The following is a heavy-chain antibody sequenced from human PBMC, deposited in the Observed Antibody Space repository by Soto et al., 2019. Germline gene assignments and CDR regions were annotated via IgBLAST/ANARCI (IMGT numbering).Heavy chain of an antibody. CDR3: ARVVAANWFDP. CDR1: GGSISSYY. V-gene: IGHV4-59*12. D-gene: IGHD2-15*01. Sequence: SQTLSLTCTVFGGSISSYYWSRIRQPPGKGLEWIGYIYYSGSTYYNPSLKSRVTISVDRSKNQFSLKLSSVTAADTAVYYCARVVAANWFDPWGQGTLVTVSS. J-gene: IGHJ5*02. CDR2: IYYSGST.